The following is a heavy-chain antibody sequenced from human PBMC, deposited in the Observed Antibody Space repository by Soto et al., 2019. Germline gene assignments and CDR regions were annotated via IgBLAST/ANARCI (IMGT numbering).Heavy chain of an antibody. Sequence: PGGSLRLSCSASGFTFSSYAMHWVRQAPGKGLEYVSAISSNGDSTYYADSVKGRFTISRDNSKNTLYLQMSSLRAEDTAVYYCATFGIYDFWSGYLHRDAFDVWGQGTMVTVSS. CDR2: ISSNGDST. CDR3: ATFGIYDFWSGYLHRDAFDV. V-gene: IGHV3-64D*06. J-gene: IGHJ3*01. CDR1: GFTFSSYA. D-gene: IGHD3-3*01.